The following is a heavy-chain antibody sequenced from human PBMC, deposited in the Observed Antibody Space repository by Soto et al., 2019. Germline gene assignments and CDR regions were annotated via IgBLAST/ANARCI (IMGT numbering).Heavy chain of an antibody. CDR2: INPSGCST. Sequence: SXKVSFKASGYTXSSYYIHLVRQAPGQGLEWMGIINPSGCSTSYAQKFQVRVTMTRDTSTSTVYMELSSLRSEHTAVYYCERGLGYYYDSSGSRHFDYWGQGTLGTVSS. V-gene: IGHV1-46*01. J-gene: IGHJ4*02. CDR1: GYTXSSYY. CDR3: ERGLGYYYDSSGSRHFDY. D-gene: IGHD3-22*01.